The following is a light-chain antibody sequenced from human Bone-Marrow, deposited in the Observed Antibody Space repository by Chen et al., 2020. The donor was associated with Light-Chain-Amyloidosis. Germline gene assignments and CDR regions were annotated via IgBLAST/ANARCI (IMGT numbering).Light chain of an antibody. Sequence: SYELTQPPSVSVSPGQTARIPCSGDDLPTKYAYWYQQKPGQAPVLVIHRDTERPSGISERFSGSSSGTTATLTISGVQAEDDADYHCQSADSSGTYEVIFGGGTNLTVL. CDR2: RDT. V-gene: IGLV3-25*03. CDR3: QSADSSGTYEVI. J-gene: IGLJ2*01. CDR1: DLPTKY.